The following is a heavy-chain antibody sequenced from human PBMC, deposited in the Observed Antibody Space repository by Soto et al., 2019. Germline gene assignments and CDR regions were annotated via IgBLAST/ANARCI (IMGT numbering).Heavy chain of an antibody. J-gene: IGHJ6*02. D-gene: IGHD3-10*01. CDR3: VREEASGSSGLTYHYYYDGMDV. Sequence: GGSLRLSCVASGFTFSRYHMHWVRQAPGQALEWVAYVTTSGDTMFYADSVEGRFAISRDVAKNSVHLQMNSLGDEDTAVYYCVREEASGSSGLTYHYYYDGMDVWGQGTTVTVSS. CDR2: VTTSGDTM. V-gene: IGHV3-48*02. CDR1: GFTFSRYH.